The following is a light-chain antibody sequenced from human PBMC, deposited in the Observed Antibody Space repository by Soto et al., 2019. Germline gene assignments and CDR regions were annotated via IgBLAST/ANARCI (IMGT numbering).Light chain of an antibody. CDR2: KNN. V-gene: IGLV1-47*01. Sequence: QSVLTQPPSASGTPGQRVTISCSGSSSNIGSNSVYWYQQLPGTAPKLLIYKNNQRPSGVPDRFSGSKSGTSASLAISGLRSEDEADYYCAAWDGSLSSWVFGGGTQLTV. J-gene: IGLJ3*02. CDR1: SSNIGSNS. CDR3: AAWDGSLSSWV.